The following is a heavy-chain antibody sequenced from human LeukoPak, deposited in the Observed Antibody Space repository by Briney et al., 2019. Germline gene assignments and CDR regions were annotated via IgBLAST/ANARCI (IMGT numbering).Heavy chain of an antibody. V-gene: IGHV3-23*01. J-gene: IGHJ4*02. Sequence: GGSLRLSCAASGFTFSSYAMSWVRQAPGKGLEYVSVISGSGGSTHYRDSVKGRFTISRDNSKNTLYLQMNSRRVEDTAVYYCAKDGTTTITFDYWGQGTLVTVSS. D-gene: IGHD1-1*01. CDR2: ISGSGGST. CDR1: GFTFSSYA. CDR3: AKDGTTTITFDY.